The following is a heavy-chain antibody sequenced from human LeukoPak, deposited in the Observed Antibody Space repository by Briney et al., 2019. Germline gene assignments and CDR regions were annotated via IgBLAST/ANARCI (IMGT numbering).Heavy chain of an antibody. CDR1: GYTFTGYY. CDR2: INPNSGGT. Sequence: ASVKVSCKASGYTFTGYYMHWVRQAPGQGLEWMGWINPNSGGTNYAQKFQGRVTMTRDTSISTAYMELSRLRFDDTAVYYCARDLGYCSGGSCYWYNYWGQGTLVTVSS. D-gene: IGHD2-15*01. CDR3: ARDLGYCSGGSCYWYNY. V-gene: IGHV1-2*02. J-gene: IGHJ4*02.